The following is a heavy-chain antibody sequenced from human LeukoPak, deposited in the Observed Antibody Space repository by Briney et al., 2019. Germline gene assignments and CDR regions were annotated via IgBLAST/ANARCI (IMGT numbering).Heavy chain of an antibody. CDR2: ISAYNGNT. Sequence: GASVKVSCKAYGYTFTSYGISWVRQAPGQGLEWMGWISAYNGNTNYAQKLQGRVTMTTDTSTSTAYMELRSLRSDDTAVYYCARGLGKWASTTLGEDWGQGTLVTVSS. J-gene: IGHJ4*02. D-gene: IGHD3-10*01. V-gene: IGHV1-18*04. CDR1: GYTFTSYG. CDR3: ARGLGKWASTTLGED.